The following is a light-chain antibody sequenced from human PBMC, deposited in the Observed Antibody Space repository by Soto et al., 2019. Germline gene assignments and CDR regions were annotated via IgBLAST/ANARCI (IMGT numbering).Light chain of an antibody. Sequence: EIVMTQSPATLSVSPGERATLSCRASQSVSSNLAWYQQKPGQAPRLLIYGASTRANGIPARFSGNGYGTDFTLPISSLQAEDFAVYYCQQYKILPPWTFGPGTKVEVK. CDR3: QQYKILPPWT. J-gene: IGKJ1*01. CDR1: QSVSSN. CDR2: GAS. V-gene: IGKV3-15*01.